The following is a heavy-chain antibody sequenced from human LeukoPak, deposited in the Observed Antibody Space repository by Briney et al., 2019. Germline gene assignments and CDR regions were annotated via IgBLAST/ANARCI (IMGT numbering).Heavy chain of an antibody. CDR2: IAWNSGNT. V-gene: IGHV3-9*01. Sequence: PGRSLRLSCAASGFTFDNYAMHWVRQAPGKGLEWVSGIAWNSGNTGFADSVKGRFTISRDNAENSLYLQMNSLTPEGTAFYFCAKDMNSYGSGSSYNPWGPFDSWGQGTLVTVSS. D-gene: IGHD3-10*01. CDR1: GFTFDNYA. J-gene: IGHJ4*02. CDR3: AKDMNSYGSGSSYNPWGPFDS.